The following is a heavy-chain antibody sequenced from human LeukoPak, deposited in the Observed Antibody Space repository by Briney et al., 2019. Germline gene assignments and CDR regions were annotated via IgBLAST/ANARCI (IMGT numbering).Heavy chain of an antibody. CDR3: ARTLGGMTVERATGLDL. J-gene: IGHJ2*01. CDR1: GYTFSTHG. D-gene: IGHD5-24*01. CDR2: TSAYEGNT. V-gene: IGHV1-18*01. Sequence: GASVKVSCKSSGYTFSTHGVTWVRQAPGQGLEWMGWTSAYEGNTNYAQKFQDRVTMTTHTSTSTAYMELRSLTSDDTAVYYCARTLGGMTVERATGLDLWGRGTLVTVSS.